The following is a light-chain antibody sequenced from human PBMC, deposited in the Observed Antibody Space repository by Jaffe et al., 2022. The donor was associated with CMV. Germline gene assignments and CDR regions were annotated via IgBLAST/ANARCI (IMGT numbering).Light chain of an antibody. CDR2: KAS. V-gene: IGKV1-5*03. J-gene: IGKJ2*01. Sequence: DIQMTQSPSTLSASVGDRVTITCRASQSINNWLAWYQQKPGKAPKLLIFKASILETGVPSRFSGSGSGTEFTLTISSLQPDDFTTYYCQQYNSHSYTFGQGTKLEIK. CDR3: QQYNSHSYT. CDR1: QSINNW.